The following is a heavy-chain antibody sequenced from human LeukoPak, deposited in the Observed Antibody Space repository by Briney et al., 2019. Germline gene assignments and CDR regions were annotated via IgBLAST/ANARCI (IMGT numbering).Heavy chain of an antibody. J-gene: IGHJ1*01. CDR1: GGSISSGGYY. CDR2: IYHSGST. CDR3: ATGPDSSGYSEYFQH. D-gene: IGHD3-22*01. Sequence: NPSQTLSLTCTVSGGSISSGGYYWSWIRQPPGKGLEWIGYIYHSGSTYYNPSLKSRVTISVDRSKNQFSLKLSSVTAADTAVYYCATGPDSSGYSEYFQHWGQGTLVTVSS. V-gene: IGHV4-30-2*01.